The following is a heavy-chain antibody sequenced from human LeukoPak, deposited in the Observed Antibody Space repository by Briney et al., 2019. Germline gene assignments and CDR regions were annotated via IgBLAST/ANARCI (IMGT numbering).Heavy chain of an antibody. D-gene: IGHD3-10*01. CDR2: IYHSGST. CDR3: ARENYYGSGTFNLYYYYYMDV. J-gene: IGHJ6*03. V-gene: IGHV4-30-2*01. Sequence: PSETLSLTCAVSGGSISSGGYSWSWIRQPPGKGLEWIGYIYHSGSTYYNPSLKSRVTISVDTSKNQFSLKLSSVTAADTAVYYCARENYYGSGTFNLYYYYYMDVWGKGTTVTVSS. CDR1: GGSISSGGYS.